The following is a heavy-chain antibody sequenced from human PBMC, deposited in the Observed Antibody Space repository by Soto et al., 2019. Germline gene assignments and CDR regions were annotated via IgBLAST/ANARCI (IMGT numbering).Heavy chain of an antibody. Sequence: QVQLQESGPGLVKPSETLTLTCTVSGGSISSYYWSWIRQPPGKGLEWIGYIYYSGSTNYNPSLKSRVTISVDSSKNQFSLKLSSVTAADTAVYYWASHIMTTVTTGWFDPWGQGTLLTVSS. J-gene: IGHJ5*02. CDR1: GGSISSYY. CDR2: IYYSGST. D-gene: IGHD4-17*01. CDR3: ASHIMTTVTTGWFDP. V-gene: IGHV4-59*08.